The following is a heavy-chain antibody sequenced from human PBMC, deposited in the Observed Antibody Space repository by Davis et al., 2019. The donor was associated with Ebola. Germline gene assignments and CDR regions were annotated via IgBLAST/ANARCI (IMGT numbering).Heavy chain of an antibody. CDR2: IYPGDSDT. Sequence: GESLKISCKGSGYSFTNYWIGWVRQMPGRGLEWLGIIYPGDSDTIYSPSFQGQVTISADKSISTAYLQWSSLKASDTAMYYCARQGYCNSSSCNNWFDPWGRGTLVTVSS. D-gene: IGHD2-2*01. V-gene: IGHV5-51*01. CDR1: GYSFTNYW. CDR3: ARQGYCNSSSCNNWFDP. J-gene: IGHJ5*02.